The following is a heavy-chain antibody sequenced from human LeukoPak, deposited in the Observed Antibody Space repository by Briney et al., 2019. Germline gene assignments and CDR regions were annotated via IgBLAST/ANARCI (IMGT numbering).Heavy chain of an antibody. CDR3: ARGDCGGDCYSIENFDY. Sequence: GGSLRLSCAASGFTFRSYAMLWVRQAPGKGLEGVAVISYDGKNKYYADSVEGRFTISRDNSKNTLYLQMNSLRAEDTAVYYCARGDCGGDCYSIENFDYWGQGNRVTVSS. CDR2: ISYDGKNK. D-gene: IGHD2-21*02. J-gene: IGHJ4*02. V-gene: IGHV3-30*04. CDR1: GFTFRSYA.